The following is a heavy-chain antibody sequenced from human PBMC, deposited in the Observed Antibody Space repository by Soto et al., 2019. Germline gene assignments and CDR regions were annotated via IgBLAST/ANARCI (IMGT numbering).Heavy chain of an antibody. Sequence: QVQLVESGGGVVQPGRSLRLSCAASGFTFSSYAMHWVRQAPGKGLEWVAVISYDGSNKYYADSVKGRFTISRDNSKNTLYLQMNSLRAEDTAVYYCASGAWGSSFLMDVWGQGTTVTVSS. CDR3: ASGAWGSSFLMDV. CDR1: GFTFSSYA. D-gene: IGHD6-13*01. V-gene: IGHV3-30-3*01. CDR2: ISYDGSNK. J-gene: IGHJ6*02.